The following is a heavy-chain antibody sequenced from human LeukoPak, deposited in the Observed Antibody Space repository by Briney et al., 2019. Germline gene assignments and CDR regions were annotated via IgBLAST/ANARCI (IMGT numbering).Heavy chain of an antibody. V-gene: IGHV3-30*18. CDR3: AKDQKWLDTRGTIDY. J-gene: IGHJ4*02. CDR2: ISYDGNNP. Sequence: PGGSLRLSCAASGFTFSSYGMHWVRQAPGKGLEWVAGISYDGNNPYYADSVKGRFTVSRDNSKNTLDLHMNSLRGEDTALYYCAKDQKWLDTRGTIDYWGQGTLVTVSS. CDR1: GFTFSSYG. D-gene: IGHD6-19*01.